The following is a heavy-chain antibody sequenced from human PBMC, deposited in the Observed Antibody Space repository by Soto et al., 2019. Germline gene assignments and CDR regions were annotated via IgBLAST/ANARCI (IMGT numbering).Heavy chain of an antibody. CDR1: GFTFSSYA. CDR3: AREGNGYSSVCPSYYYYSGMDS. Sequence: GGSLRLSCAASGFTFSSYAMHWVRQAPGKGLEWVAVISYDGSNKYYADSVKGRFTISRDNSKNTLYLQMNSLRAEDTAVYYCAREGNGYSSVCPSYYYYSGMDSWAHATTVTVS. D-gene: IGHD6-19*01. CDR2: ISYDGSNK. J-gene: IGHJ6*02. V-gene: IGHV3-30-3*01.